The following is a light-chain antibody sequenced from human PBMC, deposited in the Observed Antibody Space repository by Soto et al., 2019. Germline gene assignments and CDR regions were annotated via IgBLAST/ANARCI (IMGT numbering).Light chain of an antibody. V-gene: IGKV3-15*01. Sequence: EIVMTQSPATLSVSIGESATLSCRASQSIGINVAWYQQRPGQAPRLLISGASTRASGIPARFSGSGSGTEFTLTISSLQSEDFAIYYCQQYNNWPPYIFGQGTKLEIK. J-gene: IGKJ2*01. CDR2: GAS. CDR3: QQYNNWPPYI. CDR1: QSIGIN.